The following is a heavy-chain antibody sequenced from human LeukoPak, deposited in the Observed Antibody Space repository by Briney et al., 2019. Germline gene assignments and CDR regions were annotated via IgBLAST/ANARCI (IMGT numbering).Heavy chain of an antibody. CDR2: ILYSGNT. CDR3: ASSYDLKSEVLSYWYFDL. J-gene: IGHJ2*01. Sequence: SETLSLTCTVSGGSISSGDYFCGWIRQPPGKGLEWVGYILYSGNTYYNPSLKRRVTISVDTSKNQFSLKLSSVTAADTAVYYCASSYDLKSEVLSYWYFDLWGRGTLVTVSS. CDR1: GGSISSGDYF. D-gene: IGHD3/OR15-3a*01. V-gene: IGHV4-30-4*01.